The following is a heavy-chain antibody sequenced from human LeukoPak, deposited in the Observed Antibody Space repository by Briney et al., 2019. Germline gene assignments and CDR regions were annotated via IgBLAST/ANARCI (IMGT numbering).Heavy chain of an antibody. Sequence: GGSLRLSCAASGFTFRSYSMNWVRQAPGKGLEWVSSISSSSSYIYYADSVKGRFTISRDNAKNSLYLQMNSLRAEDTAVYYCAREGAYCGGDCFYDAFDIWGQGTMVTVSS. J-gene: IGHJ3*02. CDR1: GFTFRSYS. V-gene: IGHV3-21*01. D-gene: IGHD2-21*02. CDR3: AREGAYCGGDCFYDAFDI. CDR2: ISSSSSYI.